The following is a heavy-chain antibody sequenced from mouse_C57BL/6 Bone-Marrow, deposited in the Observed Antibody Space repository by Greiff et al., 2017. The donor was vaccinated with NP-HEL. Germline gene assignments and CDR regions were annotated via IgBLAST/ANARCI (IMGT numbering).Heavy chain of an antibody. D-gene: IGHD1-1*01. CDR1: GYTFTSYW. Sequence: QVQLQQPGAELVRPGSSVKLSCKASGYTFTSYWMDWVKQRPGQGLEWIGNIYPSDSETHYNQKFKDKATLTVDKSSSTAYMQLSSLTSENSAVYYGARSGGSSYYVFGYWGRGTLVTVSA. CDR2: IYPSDSET. V-gene: IGHV1-61*01. J-gene: IGHJ3*01. CDR3: ARSGGSSYYVFGY.